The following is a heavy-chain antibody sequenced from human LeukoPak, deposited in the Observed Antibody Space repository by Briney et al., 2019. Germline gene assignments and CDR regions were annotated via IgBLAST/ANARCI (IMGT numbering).Heavy chain of an antibody. CDR1: GFTFSTYG. D-gene: IGHD3-10*01. J-gene: IGHJ4*02. Sequence: GGSLRLSCAASGFTFSTYGMNWVRQAPGKGLEWVSAISGSGDSTYYADSVKGRFTIFRDNSKNTLYLQMNSLRAEDTAVYYCAKVTYGSGTYGAFDYWGQGTLVTVSS. CDR2: ISGSGDST. CDR3: AKVTYGSGTYGAFDY. V-gene: IGHV3-23*01.